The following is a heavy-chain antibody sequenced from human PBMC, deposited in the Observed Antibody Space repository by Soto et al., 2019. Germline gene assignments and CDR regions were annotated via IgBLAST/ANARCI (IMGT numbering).Heavy chain of an antibody. D-gene: IGHD6-13*01. CDR2: ISYDGSNK. CDR1: GFTFSNYA. V-gene: IGHV3-30-3*01. Sequence: QVQLVESGGGVVQPGRSLRLSCGASGFTFSNYAMHWVRQAPGKGLEWVAVISYDGSNKYYADSVKGRFTISRDNSKNTLYRQMNSLKPEDTAVYYCARDGEYSSSWYYFDYWGQASLVTVSS. CDR3: ARDGEYSSSWYYFDY. J-gene: IGHJ4*02.